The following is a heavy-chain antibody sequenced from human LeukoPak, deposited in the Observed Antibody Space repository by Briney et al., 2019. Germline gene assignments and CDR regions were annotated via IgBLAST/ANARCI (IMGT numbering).Heavy chain of an antibody. J-gene: IGHJ3*02. CDR1: GGSISSYY. D-gene: IGHD1-7*01. CDR2: IYHSGST. Sequence: SETLSLTCTVSGGSISSYYWSWIRQPPGKGLEWIGYIYHSGSTYYNPSLKSRVTISVDRSKNQFSLKLSSVTAADTAVYYCARGLTGTTDAFDIWGQGTMVTVSS. CDR3: ARGLTGTTDAFDI. V-gene: IGHV4-59*12.